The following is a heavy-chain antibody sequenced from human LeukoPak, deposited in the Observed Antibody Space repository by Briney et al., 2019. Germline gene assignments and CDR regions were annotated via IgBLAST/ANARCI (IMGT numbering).Heavy chain of an antibody. CDR3: AHFSLGYCSSTSCLGSEY. J-gene: IGHJ4*02. V-gene: IGHV3-23*01. D-gene: IGHD2-2*01. Sequence: PGGSLRLSCAASGFTFSSYAMSWVRQAPGKGLEWVSAISGSGGSTYYADSVKGRFTISRDNSKNTLYPQMNSLRAEDTAVYYCAHFSLGYCSSTSCLGSEYWGQGTLVTVSS. CDR1: GFTFSSYA. CDR2: ISGSGGST.